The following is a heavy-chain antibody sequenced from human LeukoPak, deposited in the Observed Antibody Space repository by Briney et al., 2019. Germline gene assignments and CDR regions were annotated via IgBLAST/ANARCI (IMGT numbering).Heavy chain of an antibody. J-gene: IGHJ4*02. CDR2: ISAYNGNT. D-gene: IGHD3-22*01. V-gene: IGHV1-18*01. CDR1: GYTFTSYG. CDR3: ASSPQAYYYDSSGYYQEARLDY. Sequence: ASVKVSCKASGYTFTSYGISWVRQAPGQGLEWMGWISAYNGNTNYAQKLQGRVTMTTDTSTSTAYMELRSLRSDDTAVYYCASSPQAYYYDSSGYYQEARLDYWGQGTLVTVSS.